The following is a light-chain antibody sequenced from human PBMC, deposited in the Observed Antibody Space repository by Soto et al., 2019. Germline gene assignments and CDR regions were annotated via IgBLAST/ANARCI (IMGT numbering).Light chain of an antibody. J-gene: IGKJ4*01. CDR1: QSIGTY. Sequence: EIVLTQSPATLSLSPGERATLSCRASQSIGTYLAWYQQKPGQAPRLLIYDASNRATGIPARFSGSGSGTDFTLTITSLEPEDFAVYCCQQRSNWPSLTFGGGTKVEIK. CDR3: QQRSNWPSLT. CDR2: DAS. V-gene: IGKV3-11*01.